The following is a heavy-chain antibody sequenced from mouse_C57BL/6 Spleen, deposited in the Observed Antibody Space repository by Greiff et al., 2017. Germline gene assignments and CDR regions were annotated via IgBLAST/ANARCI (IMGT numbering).Heavy chain of an antibody. CDR1: GYAFTNYL. CDR3: ASSFTAVAYYDD. CDR2: INPGSGGT. D-gene: IGHD1-1*01. Sequence: VQLQQSGAELVRPGTSVKVSCKASGYAFTNYLIEWVKQRPGQGLEWIGVINPGSGGTNYNEKFKGKATLTADKSSSTADMQLSSLTSEDSAVYFCASSFTAVAYYDDWGQGTTLTVSS. V-gene: IGHV1-54*01. J-gene: IGHJ2*01.